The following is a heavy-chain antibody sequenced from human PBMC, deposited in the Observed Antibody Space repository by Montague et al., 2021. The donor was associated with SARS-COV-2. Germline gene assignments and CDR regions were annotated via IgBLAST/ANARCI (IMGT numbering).Heavy chain of an antibody. Sequence: SETLSLTCAVSGGSISSSHWWSWVRQPPGKGLEWIGEIYHSGNTNYNPSLQSRFTISVDKSKNQFSLRLSSVTAAGTAVYYCARSSILGAHRFDYWGQGTLVTVSS. J-gene: IGHJ4*02. D-gene: IGHD3-16*01. CDR3: ARSSILGAHRFDY. V-gene: IGHV4-4*02. CDR1: GGSISSSHW. CDR2: IYHSGNT.